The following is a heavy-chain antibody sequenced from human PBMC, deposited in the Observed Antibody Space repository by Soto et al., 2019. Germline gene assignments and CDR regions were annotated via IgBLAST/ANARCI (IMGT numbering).Heavy chain of an antibody. CDR1: GGTFSSYT. J-gene: IGHJ4*02. Sequence: GASVKVSCKASGGTFSSYTISWVRQAPGQGLEWMGRIIPILGIANYAQKFQGRVTITADKSTSTAYMELSSLRSEDTAVYYCARDSHYYDSSGYFFWGQGTLVSVSS. CDR2: IIPILGIA. D-gene: IGHD3-22*01. V-gene: IGHV1-69*04. CDR3: ARDSHYYDSSGYFF.